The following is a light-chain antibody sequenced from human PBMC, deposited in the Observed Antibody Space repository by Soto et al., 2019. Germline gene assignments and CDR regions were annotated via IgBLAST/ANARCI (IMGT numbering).Light chain of an antibody. V-gene: IGKV3-20*01. Sequence: EIVLTQSPGTLSLSPGERATLSCRASQSVSSTYLAWYQQKPGQAPRLLIHGATTRATGIPDRFSGGGSGRDFTLIISGLEPEDFAVYYCQQYVISPYAFGQGTKVDIK. CDR2: GAT. CDR3: QQYVISPYA. CDR1: QSVSSTY. J-gene: IGKJ2*01.